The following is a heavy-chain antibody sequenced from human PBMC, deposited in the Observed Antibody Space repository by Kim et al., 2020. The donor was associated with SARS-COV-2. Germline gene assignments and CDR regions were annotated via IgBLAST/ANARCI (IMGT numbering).Heavy chain of an antibody. CDR1: GFTFSSYA. J-gene: IGHJ4*02. D-gene: IGHD4-17*01. CDR3: AKDSKTMTTVTTRYFDY. V-gene: IGHV3-23*01. CDR2: ISGSGGST. Sequence: GGSLRLSCAASGFTFSSYAMSWVRQAPGKGLEWVSAISGSGGSTYYADSVKGRFTISRDNSKNTLYLQMNSLRAEDTAVYYCAKDSKTMTTVTTRYFDYWGQGTLVTVSS.